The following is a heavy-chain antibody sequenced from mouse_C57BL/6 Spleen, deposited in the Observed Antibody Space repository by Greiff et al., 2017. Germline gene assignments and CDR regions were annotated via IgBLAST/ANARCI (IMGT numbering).Heavy chain of an antibody. Sequence: VQLVESGAELVRPGTSVKVSCKASGYAFTNYLIEWVKQRPGQGLEWIGVINPGSGGTNYNEKFKGKATLTADKSSSTAYMQLSSLTSEDSAVYFCARGPDWDEYAMDYWGQGTSVTVSS. CDR2: INPGSGGT. CDR3: ARGPDWDEYAMDY. V-gene: IGHV1-54*01. CDR1: GYAFTNYL. D-gene: IGHD4-1*01. J-gene: IGHJ4*01.